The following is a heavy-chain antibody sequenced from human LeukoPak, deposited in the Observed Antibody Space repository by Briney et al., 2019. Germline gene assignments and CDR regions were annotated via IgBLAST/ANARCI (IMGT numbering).Heavy chain of an antibody. CDR2: TSSSGGTT. V-gene: IGHV3-23*01. CDR3: AKDTGQWPVRTFDY. CDR1: GFTFSNNA. J-gene: IGHJ4*02. D-gene: IGHD6-19*01. Sequence: GESLRLSCAASGFTFSNNAMSWVRQAPGKGLDWASGTSSSGGTTYYADSVKGRFTISRDNSKDTLYLQMNSLRAEDTALYYCAKDTGQWPVRTFDYWGQGTLVTVSS.